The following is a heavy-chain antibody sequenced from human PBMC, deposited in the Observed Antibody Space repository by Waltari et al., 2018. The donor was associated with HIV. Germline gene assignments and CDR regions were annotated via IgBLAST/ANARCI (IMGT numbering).Heavy chain of an antibody. J-gene: IGHJ5*02. CDR3: ARVQGYSYAVNWFDP. CDR2: IDSCGSST. CDR1: GFTFSSYW. V-gene: IGHV3-74*01. D-gene: IGHD5-18*01. Sequence: EVQLVESGGGLVQPGGSLRLSCAASGFTFSSYWMHWVSQAPGKGLVVVSRIDSCGSSTSDSDSVHGRFTISRDNAKNTLYLQINSLRADDTAVYYCARVQGYSYAVNWFDPWGQGTLVTVSS.